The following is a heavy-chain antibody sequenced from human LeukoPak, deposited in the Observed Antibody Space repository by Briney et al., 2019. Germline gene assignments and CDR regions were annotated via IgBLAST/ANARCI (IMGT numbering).Heavy chain of an antibody. V-gene: IGHV3-30-3*01. J-gene: IGHJ4*02. CDR1: GFSFSTFA. Sequence: GGSLRPSYAASGFSFSTFAMDCDRQAPGKGLEWVAVISYDGSNKYYADSVKGRFTISRDNSKNSLYLQMNSLRTADMQVYYCARLGYDLDTPTVSTIFDCWGQGTLVTVSS. D-gene: IGHD5-18*01. CDR3: ARLGYDLDTPTVSTIFDC. CDR2: ISYDGSNK.